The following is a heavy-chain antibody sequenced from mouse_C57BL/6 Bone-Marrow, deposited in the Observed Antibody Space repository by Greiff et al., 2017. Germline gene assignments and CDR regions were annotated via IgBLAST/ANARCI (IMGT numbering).Heavy chain of an antibody. CDR2: IRNKANGYTT. D-gene: IGHD2-2*01. CDR1: GFTFTDYY. J-gene: IGHJ3*01. Sequence: EVQLVESGGGLVQPGGSLSLSCAASGFTFTDYYMSWVRQPPGKALEWLGFIRNKANGYTTEYSASVKGRFTISRDNSQSILYLQMNALRAEASATYYWARSMVATGEWFAYWGQGTLVTVSA. V-gene: IGHV7-3*01. CDR3: ARSMVATGEWFAY.